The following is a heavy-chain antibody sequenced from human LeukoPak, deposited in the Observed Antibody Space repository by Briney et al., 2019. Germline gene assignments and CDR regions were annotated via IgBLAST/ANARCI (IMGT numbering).Heavy chain of an antibody. Sequence: ASVKVSCKASGYTFTSYDINWVRQATGQGLEWMGWMNPNSGNTGYAQKFQGRVTITRNTSISTAYMELSSLRSEDTAVYYCARDQSGQQELGHWGQGTLVTVSS. V-gene: IGHV1-8*03. CDR2: MNPNSGNT. CDR1: GYTFTSYD. D-gene: IGHD6-13*01. J-gene: IGHJ4*02. CDR3: ARDQSGQQELGH.